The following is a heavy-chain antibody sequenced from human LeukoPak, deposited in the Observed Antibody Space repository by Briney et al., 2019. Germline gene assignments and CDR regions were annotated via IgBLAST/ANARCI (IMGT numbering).Heavy chain of an antibody. J-gene: IGHJ4*02. D-gene: IGHD6-6*01. V-gene: IGHV1-58*01. CDR1: GFIFSSSA. CDR2: IVVGSGNT. Sequence: GASVKVSCKASGFIFSSSAVQWVRQARGQRLEWIGWIVVGSGNTNYAQKFQERVTITRDMSTSTAFMDLGSLTSEDTAMYYCTVLCTNSSVLDYWGQGTLVTVSS. CDR3: TVLCTNSSVLDY.